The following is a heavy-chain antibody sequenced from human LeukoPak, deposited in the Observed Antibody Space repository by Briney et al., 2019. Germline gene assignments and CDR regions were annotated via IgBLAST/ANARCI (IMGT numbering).Heavy chain of an antibody. V-gene: IGHV3-7*01. CDR1: GFTFSGFW. D-gene: IGHD3-16*02. CDR3: ARHIVVRQNFHY. Sequence: QPGRSLRLSCAASGFTFSGFWMSWFRQAPGKGLEWVASINDDGSDKYYVDSVKGRFTSSRDNAKNSRDLRMNRLRAEDTGVCYCARHIVVRQNFHYWGQETLLTVSS. J-gene: IGHJ4*02. CDR2: INDDGSDK.